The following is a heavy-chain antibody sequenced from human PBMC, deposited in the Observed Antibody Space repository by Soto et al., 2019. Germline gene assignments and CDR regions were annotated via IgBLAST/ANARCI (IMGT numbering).Heavy chain of an antibody. V-gene: IGHV1-18*01. J-gene: IGHJ4*02. D-gene: IGHD3-10*01. CDR1: GFTFTSYG. Sequence: GPVKGSSKASGFTFTSYGISRGRQAPGQGLEWMGWISAYNGNTNYAQKLQGRVTMSTDTSTSTAYMELRSLRADDTAVYYCARDSDYYGSGSYYPWGQGTLVTVSS. CDR3: ARDSDYYGSGSYYP. CDR2: ISAYNGNT.